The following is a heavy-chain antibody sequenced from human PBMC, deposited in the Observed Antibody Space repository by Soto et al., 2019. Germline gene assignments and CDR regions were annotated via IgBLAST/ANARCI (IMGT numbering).Heavy chain of an antibody. V-gene: IGHV3-21*01. J-gene: IGHJ4*02. CDR3: ARDDYYGSGSYYNDYFDY. Sequence: EVQLVESGGGLVKPGGSLRLSCAASGFTFSSYSMNWVRQAPGKGLEWVSSISSSSSYIYYADSVKGRFTISRDNAKNSLYLQMSSLRAEDTAVYYCARDDYYGSGSYYNDYFDYWGQGTLVTVSS. CDR2: ISSSSSYI. CDR1: GFTFSSYS. D-gene: IGHD3-10*01.